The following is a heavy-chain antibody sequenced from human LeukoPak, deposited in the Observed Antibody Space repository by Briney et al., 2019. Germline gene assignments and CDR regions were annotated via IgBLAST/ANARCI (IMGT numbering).Heavy chain of an antibody. Sequence: GGSLRLSCAASGFIFSGYSMNWVRQAPGKGLEWVSSISSSSSSIYYADSVKGRFTISRDNTKKSLYLQMNSLRAEDTAVYYCAREGATAGSGYYFDYWGQGSLVTVSS. CDR2: ISSSSSSI. CDR3: AREGATAGSGYYFDY. J-gene: IGHJ4*02. V-gene: IGHV3-21*01. CDR1: GFIFSGYS. D-gene: IGHD6-13*01.